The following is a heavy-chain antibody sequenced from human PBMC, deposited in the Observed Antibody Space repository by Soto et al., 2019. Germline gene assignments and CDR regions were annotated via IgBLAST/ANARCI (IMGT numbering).Heavy chain of an antibody. V-gene: IGHV4-30-2*01. D-gene: IGHD1-7*01. Sequence: QMRLQESGSGLVKPSQTLSLTCAVSGGSISSGGYAWNWIRQPPGKGLEWIGYIYHSGYTSYNPSPQNRGTITVNKAKHPVSPTLSFVTAADTAVYYCARDSLTGNYFDPWGQGTLVTVSS. J-gene: IGHJ5*02. CDR3: ARDSLTGNYFDP. CDR2: IYHSGYT. CDR1: GGSISSGGYA.